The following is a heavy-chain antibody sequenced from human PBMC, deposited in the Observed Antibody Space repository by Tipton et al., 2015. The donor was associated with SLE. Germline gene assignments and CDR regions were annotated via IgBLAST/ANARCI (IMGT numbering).Heavy chain of an antibody. V-gene: IGHV4-61*01. CDR1: GGSMSSGNYY. CDR2: FFNSGRT. D-gene: IGHD3-22*01. J-gene: IGHJ3*01. Sequence: TLSLTCTVSGGSMSSGNYYWSWIRQPPGKGLEWIGYFFNSGRTDYNPSLKGRVTISADTSKNQFSLNLSSVTAADAAVYYCARDLTYYYDSRGLGGAFDVWGQGTLVTVSS. CDR3: ARDLTYYYDSRGLGGAFDV.